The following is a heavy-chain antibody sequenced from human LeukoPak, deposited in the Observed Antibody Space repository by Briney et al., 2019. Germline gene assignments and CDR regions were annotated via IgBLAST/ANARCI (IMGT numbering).Heavy chain of an antibody. Sequence: PSETLSLTCAVSGYSISSGYYWGWIRQPPGKGLEWIASMYHSGSTYYNPSLKSRVTISVDTSKNQFSLKLSSVTAADTAVYYCARGGHCSGGSCYRGFDPWGQETLVTVSS. CDR2: MYHSGST. CDR1: GYSISSGYY. J-gene: IGHJ5*02. V-gene: IGHV4-38-2*01. D-gene: IGHD2-15*01. CDR3: ARGGHCSGGSCYRGFDP.